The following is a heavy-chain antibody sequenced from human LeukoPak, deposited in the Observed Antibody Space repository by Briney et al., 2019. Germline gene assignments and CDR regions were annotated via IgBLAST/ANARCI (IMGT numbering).Heavy chain of an antibody. CDR1: GYTFTSYD. D-gene: IGHD3-22*01. CDR3: ARGSGYLRVGY. CDR2: MNPNSGNT. Sequence: ASVKVSCKSSGYTFTSYDINWVRQATGQGREWMGWMNPNSGNTGYAQKFQGRVTITRNTSMRTAYMELSSVGSEDTAVYYCARGSGYLRVGYWGQGTLVTVSS. V-gene: IGHV1-8*03. J-gene: IGHJ4*02.